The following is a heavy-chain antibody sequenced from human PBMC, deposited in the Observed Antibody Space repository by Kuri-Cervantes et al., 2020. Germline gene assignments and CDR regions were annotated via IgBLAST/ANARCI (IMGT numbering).Heavy chain of an antibody. CDR3: AKVWLVRAGLLDY. CDR2: ISGSGTTK. J-gene: IGHJ4*02. CDR1: RYTFSSYA. V-gene: IGHV3-23*01. D-gene: IGHD6-19*01. Sequence: GGSLRLSCAASRYTFSSYAMNWVRQAPGKGLEWVSIISGSGTTKYCADSVKGRFTISRDNSKNTLYLQMNSLRAEDTAVYYCAKVWLVRAGLLDYWGQGTLVTVSS.